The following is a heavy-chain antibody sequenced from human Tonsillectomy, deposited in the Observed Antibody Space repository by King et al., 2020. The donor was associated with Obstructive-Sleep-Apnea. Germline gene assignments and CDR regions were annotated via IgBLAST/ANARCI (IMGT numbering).Heavy chain of an antibody. Sequence: VQLVESGGGLVQPGGSLRLSCAASGFTFSSYWKSWVRQATGKGLEWVANRKQDGSEKYYVDSVKGRFTISRDNAKNSLYLQMNSLRVEDTAVYYCARARMDVWGQGTTVTVSS. CDR1: GFTFSSYW. CDR3: ARARMDV. CDR2: RKQDGSEK. J-gene: IGHJ6*02. V-gene: IGHV3-7*01.